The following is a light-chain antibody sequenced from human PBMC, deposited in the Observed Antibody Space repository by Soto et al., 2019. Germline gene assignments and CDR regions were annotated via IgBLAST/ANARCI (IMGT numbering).Light chain of an antibody. CDR1: QSVSNNY. Sequence: EIVLTQSPDTLSFSPVERATLXLMASQSVSNNYLAWYQQKAGQAPRPLIYAASSRAPGVPDRFRGSGSGTDFSLTISRLEPEDFAVYYCQQYGGTPWTFGQGTKVDIK. CDR3: QQYGGTPWT. J-gene: IGKJ1*01. CDR2: AAS. V-gene: IGKV3-20*01.